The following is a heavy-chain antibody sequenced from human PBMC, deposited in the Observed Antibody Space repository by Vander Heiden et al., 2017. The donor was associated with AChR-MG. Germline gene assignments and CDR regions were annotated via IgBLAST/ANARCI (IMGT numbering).Heavy chain of an antibody. Sequence: QVRLGESGGGLVKPGGSLRLSCAASEFTFSNYHMSWIRQAPGKGLEWISFISNSGSYSYYADSVKGRFTVSRDNAKNSLYLQMNSLRADDTAVYYCARRGGLVAPFDYWGPGTLVTVSS. CDR3: ARRGGLVAPFDY. V-gene: IGHV3-11*06. CDR2: ISNSGSYS. D-gene: IGHD2-15*01. CDR1: EFTFSNYH. J-gene: IGHJ4*02.